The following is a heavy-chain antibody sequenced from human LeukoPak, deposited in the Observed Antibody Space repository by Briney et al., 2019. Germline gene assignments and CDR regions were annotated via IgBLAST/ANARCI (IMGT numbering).Heavy chain of an antibody. Sequence: PGGSLRLSCAVSGFTFSSYSINWVRQAPGKGLEWVSTIDSSSNYKYYADAVKGRFTISRDNARNSLYLHMNSLRAEDTAVYYCARDLGYCSGGNCGAFDIWGQGTMVTVSS. CDR2: IDSSSNYK. J-gene: IGHJ3*02. CDR3: ARDLGYCSGGNCGAFDI. CDR1: GFTFSSYS. D-gene: IGHD2-15*01. V-gene: IGHV3-21*01.